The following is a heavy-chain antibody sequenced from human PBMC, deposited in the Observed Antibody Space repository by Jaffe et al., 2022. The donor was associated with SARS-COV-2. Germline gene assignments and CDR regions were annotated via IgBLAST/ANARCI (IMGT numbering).Heavy chain of an antibody. D-gene: IGHD3-9*01. V-gene: IGHV4-59*01. CDR2: IYDSGTI. CDR3: ARDRRIDYDPLTGYYHYYYGMDV. CDR1: GGSMSGYH. J-gene: IGHJ6*02. Sequence: QVQLQESGPGLVKPSETLSLTCTVSGGSMSGYHWTWIRQPPGKGLEWIGYIYDSGTIKYNPSLRSRVTISVDTSKNQLSLTLSSVTAADTAVYYCARDRRIDYDPLTGYYHYYYGMDVWGQGTTVTVSS.